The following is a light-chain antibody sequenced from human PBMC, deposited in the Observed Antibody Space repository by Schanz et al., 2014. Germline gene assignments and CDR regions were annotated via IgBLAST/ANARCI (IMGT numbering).Light chain of an antibody. CDR2: EVT. CDR1: SSDIGNYNY. CDR3: SSYAGSNNLV. J-gene: IGLJ2*01. V-gene: IGLV2-8*01. Sequence: QSALTQPPSASGSPGQSVTISCTGTSSDIGNYNYVSWYQQHPGQAPKLVIYEVTKRPSGVPDRFSGSKSGNTASLTVSGLKAEDEADYYCSSYAGSNNLVFGGGTKLTVL.